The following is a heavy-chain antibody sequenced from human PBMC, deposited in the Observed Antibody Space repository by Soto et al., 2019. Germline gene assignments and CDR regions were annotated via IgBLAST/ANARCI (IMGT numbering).Heavy chain of an antibody. CDR1: GFTFGDYA. CDR2: IRSKAYGGTT. CDR3: IRNSDITMIVVVIARFDY. V-gene: IGHV3-49*03. D-gene: IGHD3-22*01. Sequence: PGGSLRLSCTASGFTFGDYAMSWFRQAPGKGLEWVGFIRSKAYGGTTEYAASVKGRFTISRDDSKSIAYLQMNSLKTEDTALFYCIRNSDITMIVVVIARFDYWGQGTLVTVSS. J-gene: IGHJ4*02.